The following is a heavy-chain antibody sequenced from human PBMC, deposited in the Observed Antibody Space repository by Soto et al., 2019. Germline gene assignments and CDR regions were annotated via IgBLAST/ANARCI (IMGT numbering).Heavy chain of an antibody. CDR3: ARSVFP. V-gene: IGHV4-31*03. J-gene: IGHJ5*02. Sequence: QVQLQESGPGLVKPSQTLSLTCTVSGGSISTGGYYWNWIRQHPGKGLEWIGYFYYSGCTYYNPSLKSRFTISVNTSKNQFSLKLSSVTAADTAVYYCARSVFPWGQGTLVTVSS. CDR2: FYYSGCT. CDR1: GGSISTGGYY.